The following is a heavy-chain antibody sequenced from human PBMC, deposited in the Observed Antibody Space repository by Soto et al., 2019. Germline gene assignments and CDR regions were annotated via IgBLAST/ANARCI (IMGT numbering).Heavy chain of an antibody. CDR1: GYTFTGYY. CDR3: ARDQYYHDSSGYSLAEYFQH. D-gene: IGHD3-22*01. Sequence: ASVKVSCKASGYTFTGYYMHWVRQAPGQGLEWMGWINPNSGGTNYAQKFQGRVTMTRDTPISTAYMELSRLRSDDTAVYYCARDQYYHDSSGYSLAEYFQHWGQGTLVTVSS. J-gene: IGHJ1*01. CDR2: INPNSGGT. V-gene: IGHV1-2*02.